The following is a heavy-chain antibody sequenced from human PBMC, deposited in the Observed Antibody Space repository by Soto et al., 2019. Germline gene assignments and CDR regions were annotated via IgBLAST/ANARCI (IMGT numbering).Heavy chain of an antibody. CDR1: GGSFSGYY. CDR3: ASGLYSSSWGY. Sequence: QVQLQQWGAGLLKPSETLSLTCAVYGGSFSGYYWSWIRQPPGKGLEWIGEINHSGSTNYNPSLNSRVTISVDTSKNQFSLKLSSVTAADTAVYYCASGLYSSSWGYWGQGTMVTVSS. CDR2: INHSGST. D-gene: IGHD6-13*01. J-gene: IGHJ4*02. V-gene: IGHV4-34*01.